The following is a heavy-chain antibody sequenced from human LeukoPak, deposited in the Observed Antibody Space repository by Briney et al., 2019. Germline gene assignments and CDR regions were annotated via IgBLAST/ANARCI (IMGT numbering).Heavy chain of an antibody. CDR1: GYTFTSYY. J-gene: IGHJ3*02. V-gene: IGHV1-46*01. CDR3: ARDWGYCSGGSCYRGAFDI. D-gene: IGHD2-15*01. Sequence: GASVKVSCKASGYTFTSYYMHWVRQAPGQGLEWMGIINPSDGSTSYAQKFQGRVTMTRDMSTSTVYMELSSLRSEDTAVYYCARDWGYCSGGSCYRGAFDIWGQGTMVTVSS. CDR2: INPSDGST.